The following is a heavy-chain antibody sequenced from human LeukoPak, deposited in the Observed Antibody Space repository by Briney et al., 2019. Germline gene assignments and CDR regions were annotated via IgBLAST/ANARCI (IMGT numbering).Heavy chain of an antibody. CDR2: INHSGST. Sequence: PSETLSLTRAVYGGSFSGYYWSWIRQPPGKGLEWIGEINHSGSTNYNPSLKSRVTISVDTSKNQFSLKLSSVTAADTAVYYCARVAIVVVPAAHNWFDPWGQGTLVTVSS. CDR1: GGSFSGYY. J-gene: IGHJ5*02. D-gene: IGHD2-2*01. CDR3: ARVAIVVVPAAHNWFDP. V-gene: IGHV4-34*01.